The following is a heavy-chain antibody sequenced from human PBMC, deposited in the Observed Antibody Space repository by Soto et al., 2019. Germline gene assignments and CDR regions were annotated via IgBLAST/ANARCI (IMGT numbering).Heavy chain of an antibody. J-gene: IGHJ6*03. CDR3: ARGVVPAALTYYYYYYMDV. V-gene: IGHV4-34*01. Sequence: SETLSLTCAVYGGSFSGYYWSWIRQPPGKGLEWIGEINHSGSTNYNPSLKSRVTISVDTSKNQFSLKLSSVTAADTAVYYCARGVVPAALTYYYYYYMDVWGKGTPVTVSS. CDR1: GGSFSGYY. CDR2: INHSGST. D-gene: IGHD2-2*01.